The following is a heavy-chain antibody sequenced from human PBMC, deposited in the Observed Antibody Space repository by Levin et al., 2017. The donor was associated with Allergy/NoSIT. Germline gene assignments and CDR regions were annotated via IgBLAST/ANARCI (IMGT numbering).Heavy chain of an antibody. J-gene: IGHJ4*02. V-gene: IGHV3-53*01. CDR1: GFTVSSNY. Sequence: GESLKISCAASGFTVSSNYMSWVRQAPGKGLEWVSVIYSGGSTYYADSVKGRFTISRDNSKNTLYLQMNSLRAEDTAVYYCAAWCGGDCSDFDYWGQGTLVTVSS. D-gene: IGHD2-21*02. CDR3: AAWCGGDCSDFDY. CDR2: IYSGGST.